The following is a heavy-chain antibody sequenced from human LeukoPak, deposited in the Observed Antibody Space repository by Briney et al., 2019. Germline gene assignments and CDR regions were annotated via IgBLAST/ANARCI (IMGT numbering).Heavy chain of an antibody. CDR2: ISYDGSNK. CDR3: ARGVEGYYDSSGYPPSPTYYFDY. D-gene: IGHD3-22*01. CDR1: GFTFNSYA. V-gene: IGHV3-30*04. Sequence: GRSLRLSCAASGFTFNSYAMHWVPQAPGKGLEWVAVISYDGSNKYYADSVKGRFTISRDNSKNTLYLQMNSLRAEDTAVYYCARGVEGYYDSSGYPPSPTYYFDYWGQGTLVTVSS. J-gene: IGHJ4*02.